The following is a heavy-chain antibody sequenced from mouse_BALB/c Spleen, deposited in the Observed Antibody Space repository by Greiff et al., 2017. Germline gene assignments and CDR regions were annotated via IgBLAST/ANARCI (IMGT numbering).Heavy chain of an antibody. Sequence: DVQLVESGGGLVKPGGSLKLSCAASGFTFSDYYMYWVRQTPEKRLEWVATISDGGSYTYYPDSVKGRFTISRDNAKNNLYLQMSSLKSEDTAMYYCARGGAGYVPRFAYWGQGTLVTVSA. CDR2: ISDGGSYT. CDR1: GFTFSDYY. J-gene: IGHJ3*01. D-gene: IGHD2-2*01. V-gene: IGHV5-4*02. CDR3: ARGGAGYVPRFAY.